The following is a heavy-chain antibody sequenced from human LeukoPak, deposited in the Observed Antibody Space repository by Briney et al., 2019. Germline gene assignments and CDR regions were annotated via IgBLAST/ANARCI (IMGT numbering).Heavy chain of an antibody. CDR2: ISSNGGSA. CDR1: GFTFSSYA. J-gene: IGHJ4*02. V-gene: IGHV3-64*01. D-gene: IGHD1-1*01. Sequence: PGGSLRLSCAASGFTFSSYAMHWVHQAPGKGLEYASAISSNGGSAYYANSVKGRFTISRDNSKNTLYLQMGSLRAEDMAVYYCARGLWNYVDYWGQGTLVTVSS. CDR3: ARGLWNYVDY.